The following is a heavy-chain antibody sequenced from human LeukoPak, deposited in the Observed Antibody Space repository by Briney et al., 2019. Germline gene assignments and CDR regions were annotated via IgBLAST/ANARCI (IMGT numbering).Heavy chain of an antibody. CDR2: IYYSGST. J-gene: IGHJ4*02. CDR1: GGSISSYY. D-gene: IGHD6-19*01. Sequence: SETLSLTCTVSGGSISSYYWSWIRQPPGKGLEWIGYIYYSGSTNYNPSLKSRVTISVDASKNQFSLKLSSVTAADTAVYYCARAGYSSGWRLIDYWGQGTLVTVFS. CDR3: ARAGYSSGWRLIDY. V-gene: IGHV4-59*01.